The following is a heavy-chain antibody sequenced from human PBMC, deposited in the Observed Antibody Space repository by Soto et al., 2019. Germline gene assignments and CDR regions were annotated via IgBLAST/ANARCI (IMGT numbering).Heavy chain of an antibody. D-gene: IGHD6-6*01. V-gene: IGHV3-30*18. CDR1: GFTFSSYG. J-gene: IGHJ6*02. CDR3: AKEGYYNPYSSSYSYYYGMDV. CDR2: ISYDGSNK. Sequence: QVQLVESGGGVVQPGRSLRLSCAASGFTFSSYGMHWVRQAPGKGLEWVAVISYDGSNKYYADSVKGRFTISRDNSKNTLYLQMNSLRAEDTAVSYCAKEGYYNPYSSSYSYYYGMDVWGHGTTVTVSS.